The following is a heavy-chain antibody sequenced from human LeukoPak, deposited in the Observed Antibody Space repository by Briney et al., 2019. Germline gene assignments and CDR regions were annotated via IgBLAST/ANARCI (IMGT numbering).Heavy chain of an antibody. Sequence: SETLSLTCAVYGGSFSVYYWSWIRQPPAKGLEWIGEINRGGSTNYSPSLKSRVTISLDTSKNQVSLKLSSVIAADTAMYYCGLSTTKATTRTIDYWGQGTLVTVSS. CDR3: GLSTTKATTRTIDY. V-gene: IGHV4-34*01. D-gene: IGHD4-17*01. CDR1: GGSFSVYY. J-gene: IGHJ4*02. CDR2: INRGGST.